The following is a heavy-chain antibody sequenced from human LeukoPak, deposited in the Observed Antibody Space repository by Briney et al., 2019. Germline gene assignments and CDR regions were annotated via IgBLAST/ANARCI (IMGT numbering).Heavy chain of an antibody. J-gene: IGHJ4*02. CDR1: GFPLSGYS. CDR3: VRVGYCSSSTCRNYLDY. D-gene: IGHD2-2*01. Sequence: GGSLRLSCAASGFPLSGYSMNWVRQAPGKGLEWVSSIASSTNYIYYADSVKGRFTISSDNAGNSLYLQMNSLRAEDTAVYYCVRVGYCSSSTCRNYLDYWGQGTLVTVSS. V-gene: IGHV3-21*01. CDR2: IASSTNYI.